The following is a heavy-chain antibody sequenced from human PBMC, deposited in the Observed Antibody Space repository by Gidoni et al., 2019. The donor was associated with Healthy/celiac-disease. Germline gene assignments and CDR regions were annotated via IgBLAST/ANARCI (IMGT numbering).Heavy chain of an antibody. CDR3: ATRGVTIFGVIDY. CDR1: GGSISSSSYY. D-gene: IGHD3-3*01. Sequence: QLQLQESGPGLVKPSETLSLTCTVSGGSISSSSYYWGWIRQPPGKGLEWIGSIYYSGSTYYNPSLKSRVTISVDTSKNQFSLKLSSVTAADTAVYYCATRGVTIFGVIDYWGQGTLVTVSS. CDR2: IYYSGST. V-gene: IGHV4-39*01. J-gene: IGHJ4*02.